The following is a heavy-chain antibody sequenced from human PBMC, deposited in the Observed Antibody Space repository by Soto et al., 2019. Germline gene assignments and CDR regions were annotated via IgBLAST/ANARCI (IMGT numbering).Heavy chain of an antibody. CDR3: AKDLTGRAYDFWSGYYRAFYGMDV. CDR1: GFTFSSYG. D-gene: IGHD3-3*01. CDR2: IPYDGSNK. Sequence: QPGGSLRLSCAASGFTFSSYGMHWVRQAPGKGLEWVAVIPYDGSNKYYADSVKGRFTISRDNSKNTLYLQMNSLRAEDTAVYYCAKDLTGRAYDFWSGYYRAFYGMDVWGQGTTVTVSS. V-gene: IGHV3-30*18. J-gene: IGHJ6*02.